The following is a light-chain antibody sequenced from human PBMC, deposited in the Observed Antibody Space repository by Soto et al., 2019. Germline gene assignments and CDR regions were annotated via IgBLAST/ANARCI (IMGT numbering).Light chain of an antibody. CDR1: QSVYNNY. J-gene: IGKJ4*01. V-gene: IGKV3-20*01. Sequence: PGERASLSCRASQSVYNNYLAWYQKKPGQSPRLLIYGASSRATGIPDRFSGSGSGIDFSLTISRLAPEDFAVYYCQQYGGSPQVTFGGGTKVEMK. CDR3: QQYGGSPQVT. CDR2: GAS.